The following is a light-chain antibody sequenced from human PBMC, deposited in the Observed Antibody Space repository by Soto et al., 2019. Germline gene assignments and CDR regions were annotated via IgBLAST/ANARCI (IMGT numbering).Light chain of an antibody. V-gene: IGKV1-12*01. CDR2: AAS. CDR1: QAVSTW. J-gene: IGKJ4*01. CDR3: QQGASFPRT. Sequence: DIQMTQSPSSVSASVGDTVTITCRASQAVSTWLAWYQQKPGGAPKLLIYAASTLQSGVPSRFSGSGSGTDFTLTLRSLQPEDFATCYCQQGASFPRTFGGGTKVEIK.